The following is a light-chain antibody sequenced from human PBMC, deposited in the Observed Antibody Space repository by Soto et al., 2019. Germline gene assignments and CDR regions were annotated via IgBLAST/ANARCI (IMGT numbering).Light chain of an antibody. CDR1: PNGRRQ. CDR2: GAS. Sequence: EIVMTQSPVTLSVSPGERAPLSFRASPNGRRQLAWDQQKPGQAPRLLIYGASTRATGIPARFSGSGSGTEFTLSISSLQSEDFAVYYCQQYNNWPQTFGQGTKLEIK. J-gene: IGKJ2*01. V-gene: IGKV3-15*01. CDR3: QQYNNWPQT.